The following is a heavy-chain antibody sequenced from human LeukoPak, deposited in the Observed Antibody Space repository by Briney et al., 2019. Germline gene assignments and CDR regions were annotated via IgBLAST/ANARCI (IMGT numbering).Heavy chain of an antibody. CDR1: GGSISSGGYY. V-gene: IGHV4-31*03. CDR3: ARVNYGSATKEDY. D-gene: IGHD3-10*01. CDR2: IYYSGSA. Sequence: SETLSLTCTVSGGSISSGGYYWSWIRQHPGKGLEWIGYIYYSGSAYYNPSLKSRVTISVDTSENQFSLKLSSVAAADTAVYYCARVNYGSATKEDYWGQGTLVTVSS. J-gene: IGHJ4*02.